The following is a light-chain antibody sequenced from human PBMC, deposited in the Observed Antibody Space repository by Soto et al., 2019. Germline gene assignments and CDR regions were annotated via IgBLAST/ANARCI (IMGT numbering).Light chain of an antibody. J-gene: IGKJ4*01. CDR2: SAS. CDR1: QSVSTW. V-gene: IGKV1-39*01. CDR3: QQTYSTLVS. Sequence: DIQMTQSPSTLSASVGDRVTITCRASQSVSTWLAWYQQKPGKAPNLLIYSASNLQSGVPSRFSGSGSGTDFTLTISSLQPEDSGTYYCQQTYSTLVSFGGGTKVEIK.